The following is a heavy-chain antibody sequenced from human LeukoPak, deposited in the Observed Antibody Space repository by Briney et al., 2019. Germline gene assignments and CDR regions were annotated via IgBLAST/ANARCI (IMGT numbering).Heavy chain of an antibody. CDR2: ISWNSGSI. CDR3: AKDKFYYGSGSYMWFDP. Sequence: GGSLRLSCAASGFTFDDYAMDWVRQAPGKGLEWVSGISWNSGSIGYADSVKGRFTISRDNAKNSLYLQMNSLRAEDTALYYCAKDKFYYGSGSYMWFDPWGQGTLVTVSS. CDR1: GFTFDDYA. J-gene: IGHJ5*02. V-gene: IGHV3-9*01. D-gene: IGHD3-10*01.